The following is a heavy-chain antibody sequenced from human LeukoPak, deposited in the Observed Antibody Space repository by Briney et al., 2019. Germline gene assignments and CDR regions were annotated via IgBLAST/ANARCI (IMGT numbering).Heavy chain of an antibody. Sequence: GASVKVSCKASGGTFSSYAISWVRQAPGQGLEWMGGIIPIFGTANYAQKFQGRVTITADESTSTAYMELSSLRSEDTAVYYCARDRAVVVTAYFDAFDIWGQGTMVTVSS. CDR1: GGTFSSYA. J-gene: IGHJ3*02. D-gene: IGHD2-21*02. V-gene: IGHV1-69*13. CDR3: ARDRAVVVTAYFDAFDI. CDR2: IIPIFGTA.